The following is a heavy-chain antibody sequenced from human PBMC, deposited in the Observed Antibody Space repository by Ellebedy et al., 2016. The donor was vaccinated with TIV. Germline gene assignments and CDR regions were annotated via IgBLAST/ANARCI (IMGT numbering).Heavy chain of an antibody. CDR3: ARDGPWGYHWFDP. V-gene: IGHV1-18*01. CDR1: GYTFTSYG. CDR2: INPYNGNT. D-gene: IGHD3-16*02. J-gene: IGHJ5*02. Sequence: AASVKVSCKASGYTFTSYGISWVRQAPGQRLEWMGWINPYNGNTNYVQKLQDRVTMTTDQSTSTAYMELRSLRSDDAAVYYCARDGPWGYHWFDPWGQGTLVTVSS.